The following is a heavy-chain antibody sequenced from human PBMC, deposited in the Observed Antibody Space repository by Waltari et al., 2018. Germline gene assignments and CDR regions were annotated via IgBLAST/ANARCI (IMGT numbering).Heavy chain of an antibody. V-gene: IGHV4-39*07. D-gene: IGHD3-22*01. CDR2: IYYSGST. CDR1: GGSISSSSYY. CDR3: ARQAVVINENFDY. J-gene: IGHJ4*02. Sequence: QLQLQESGPGLVKPSETLSLTCTVSGGSISSSSYYWGWIRQPPGKGLEWIGSIYYSGSTYYNPSLKSRVTISVDTSKNQFSLKLSSVTAADTAVYYCARQAVVINENFDYWGQGTLVTVSS.